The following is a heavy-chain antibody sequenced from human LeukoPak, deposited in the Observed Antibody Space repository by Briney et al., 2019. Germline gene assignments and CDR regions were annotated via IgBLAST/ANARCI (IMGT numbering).Heavy chain of an antibody. CDR2: IYYTGST. V-gene: IGHV4-59*01. J-gene: IGHJ2*01. CDR1: GGSISSYY. CDR3: ARVDGVVASYWYFDL. D-gene: IGHD5-12*01. Sequence: SETLSLTCTVSGGSISSYYWSWIRQPPGKGLEWIGYIYYTGSTNYNPSLKSRVTISVDTSKNQFSLKLNSVTAADTAVYYCARVDGVVASYWYFDLWGRGTLVTVSS.